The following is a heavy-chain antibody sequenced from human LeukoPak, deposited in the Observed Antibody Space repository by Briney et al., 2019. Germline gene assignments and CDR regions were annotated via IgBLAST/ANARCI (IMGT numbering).Heavy chain of an antibody. CDR1: GYTFTSYA. CDR2: ISTYSGNT. CDR3: ARGGSRVVTYGNFDY. V-gene: IGHV1-18*04. Sequence: GASVKVSCKASGYTFTSYAISWVRQAPGQGLEWMGWISTYSGNTNYAQKLQGRITMTTETSTSTAYMELRSLRSDDTAVYYCARGGSRVVTYGNFDYWGQGTLVTVSS. D-gene: IGHD2-21*02. J-gene: IGHJ4*02.